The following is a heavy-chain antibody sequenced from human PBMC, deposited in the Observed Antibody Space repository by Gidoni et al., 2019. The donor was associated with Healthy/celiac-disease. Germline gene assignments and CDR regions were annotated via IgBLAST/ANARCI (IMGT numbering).Heavy chain of an antibody. V-gene: IGHV4-31*03. Sequence: QVQLQESGPGLVKPSQTLSLTCTVSGGSTSSGGYYWSWIRQHPGKGLEWMGYTNYSGSTDYNPSLKSRVTISVDTSKNQFSLKLSSVTAADTAVYYCARKGRSDHYFDYWGQGTLVTVSS. D-gene: IGHD6-6*01. J-gene: IGHJ4*02. CDR2: TNYSGST. CDR1: GGSTSSGGYY. CDR3: ARKGRSDHYFDY.